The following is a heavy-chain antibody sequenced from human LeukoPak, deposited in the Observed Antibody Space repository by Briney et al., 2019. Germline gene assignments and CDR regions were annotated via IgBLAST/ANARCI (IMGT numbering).Heavy chain of an antibody. CDR1: GFTFSSYE. CDR3: ATYYYMDV. CDR2: ISSSGITK. V-gene: IGHV3-48*03. Sequence: GGSLRLSCAASGFTFSSYEMNWVRQAPGKGLEWVSYISSSGITKYYADSVKGRFTISRDNAKNSLYLQMNSLRAEDTAVYYCATYYYMDVWGKGTTVTVSS. J-gene: IGHJ6*03.